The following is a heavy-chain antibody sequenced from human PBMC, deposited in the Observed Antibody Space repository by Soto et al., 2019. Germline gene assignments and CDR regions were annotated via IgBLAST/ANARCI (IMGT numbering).Heavy chain of an antibody. J-gene: IGHJ5*02. V-gene: IGHV4-4*02. Sequence: QVQLQESGPGLVKPSGTLSLTCAVSGGSISSSNWWSWVRQPPGKGLEWIGEIYHNGSTNYNTSLTSRVTISVDKSKNQLSLKLSSVTAADPAVYYCATCRRYPYNWFDPWGQGTLVTVSS. CDR1: GGSISSSNW. CDR2: IYHNGST. CDR3: ATCRRYPYNWFDP. D-gene: IGHD3-9*01.